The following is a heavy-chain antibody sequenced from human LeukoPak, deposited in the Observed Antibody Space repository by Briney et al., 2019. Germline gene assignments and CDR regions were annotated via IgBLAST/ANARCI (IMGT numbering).Heavy chain of an antibody. J-gene: IGHJ4*02. Sequence: ASVKVSCKASGYTFTNDYLHWVRQAPGQGLEWMGMIYPRDGSTSYAQNFQGRVTVTRDTSTTTVHMELRGLRSEDTAVYYCARDQEGFDYWGQGTVVTVSS. V-gene: IGHV1-46*01. CDR2: IYPRDGST. CDR3: ARDQEGFDY. CDR1: GYTFTNDY.